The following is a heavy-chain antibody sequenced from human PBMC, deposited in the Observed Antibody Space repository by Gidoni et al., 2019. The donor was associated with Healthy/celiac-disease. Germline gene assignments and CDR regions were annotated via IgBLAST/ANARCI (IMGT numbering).Heavy chain of an antibody. CDR3: AKDMNYEPKEYYFDY. CDR1: GFTFDDYA. Sequence: DVQLVESGGGLVQPGRSLRLSCAASGFTFDDYAMHWVRQAPGKGLEWVSGISWNSGSIGYADSVKGRFTISRDNAKNSLYLQMNSLRAEDTALYYCAKDMNYEPKEYYFDYWGQGTLVTVSS. D-gene: IGHD1-7*01. V-gene: IGHV3-9*01. CDR2: ISWNSGSI. J-gene: IGHJ4*02.